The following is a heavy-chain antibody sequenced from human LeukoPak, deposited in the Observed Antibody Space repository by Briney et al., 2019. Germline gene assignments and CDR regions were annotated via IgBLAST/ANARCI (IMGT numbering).Heavy chain of an antibody. CDR3: ARQKVGYSSYVCAY. D-gene: IGHD4-11*01. CDR2: LYGDGST. CDR1: GFTVSSNY. J-gene: IGHJ1*01. Sequence: GGSLRLSCAASGFTVSSNYMSWVRQAPGKGLECVSVLYGDGSTYHADSVKGRFTISRDNSKNTLYLQMNSLRAEDTAVYYCARQKVGYSSYVCAYWGQGTLVTVSS. V-gene: IGHV3-53*01.